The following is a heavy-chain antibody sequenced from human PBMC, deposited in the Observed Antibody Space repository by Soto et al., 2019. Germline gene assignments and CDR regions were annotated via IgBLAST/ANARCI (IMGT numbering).Heavy chain of an antibody. CDR2: IWYDGSNK. J-gene: IGHJ4*02. CDR3: ASAGMGYCSGGSCSGIDY. D-gene: IGHD2-15*01. CDR1: GFTFSSYG. Sequence: QVQLVESGGGVVQPGRSLRLSCAASGFTFSSYGMHWVRQAPGKGLEWVAVIWYDGSNKYYADSVKGRFTISRDNSKNTLYLQMNSLRAEDTAVYYCASAGMGYCSGGSCSGIDYWGQGTLVTVSS. V-gene: IGHV3-33*01.